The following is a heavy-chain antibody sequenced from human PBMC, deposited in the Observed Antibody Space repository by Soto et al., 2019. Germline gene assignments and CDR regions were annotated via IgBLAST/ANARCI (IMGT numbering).Heavy chain of an antibody. CDR2: ISSSSSYI. V-gene: IGHV3-21*01. CDR3: AREFILTGLLSDVYYYYYMDV. CDR1: GFTFSSYS. J-gene: IGHJ6*03. D-gene: IGHD3-9*01. Sequence: GGSLRLSCAASGFTFSSYSMNWVRQAPGKGLEWVSSISSSSSYIYYADSVKGRFTISRDNAKNSLYLQMNSLRAEDTAVYYCAREFILTGLLSDVYYYYYMDVWGKGTTVTVSS.